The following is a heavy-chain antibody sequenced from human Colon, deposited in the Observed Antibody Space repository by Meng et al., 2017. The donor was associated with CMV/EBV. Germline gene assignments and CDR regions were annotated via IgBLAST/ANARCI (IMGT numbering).Heavy chain of an antibody. V-gene: IGHV1-46*01. D-gene: IGHD2-2*02. CDR3: AREVPDTINFDY. CDR1: GDSFTSYY. CDR2: MFSNRGSA. J-gene: IGHJ4*02. Sequence: QVQLGESGAEVKKPGASVKISCKASGDSFTSYYIHWVRQAPGQGLEWMGIMFSNRGSASYPQKFQGRVTITRDTSTSTVYMELSSLRSEDTAVYYCAREVPDTINFDYWGQGTLVTVSS.